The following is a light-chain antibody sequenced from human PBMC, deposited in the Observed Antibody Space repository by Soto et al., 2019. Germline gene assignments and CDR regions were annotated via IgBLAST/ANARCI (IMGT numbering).Light chain of an antibody. Sequence: EIQITKSPYSLSASVGEIVTIASGSSQNINTYLNWYQQKPGKAPKLLIFHAASLQNGVPSRFSGGGSRTDFTLTIASLQHEDFATYCCQETSSAPFSFCPGTKEDIK. CDR3: QETSSAPFS. CDR2: HAA. V-gene: IGKV1-39*01. CDR1: QNINTY. J-gene: IGKJ3*01.